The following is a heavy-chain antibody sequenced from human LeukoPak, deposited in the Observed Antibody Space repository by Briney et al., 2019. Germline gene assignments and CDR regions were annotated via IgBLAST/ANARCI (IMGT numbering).Heavy chain of an antibody. CDR3: TRLDAYYDILTGYHMDV. CDR2: IRSKANSYAT. V-gene: IGHV3-73*01. J-gene: IGHJ6*03. Sequence: GGSLRLSCAASGFTFSGSAMHWVRQASGKGLEWVGRIRSKANSYATAYAASVKGRFTISRDDSKNTAYLQMNSLKTEDTAVYYCTRLDAYYDILTGYHMDVWGKGTTVTVSS. CDR1: GFTFSGSA. D-gene: IGHD3-9*01.